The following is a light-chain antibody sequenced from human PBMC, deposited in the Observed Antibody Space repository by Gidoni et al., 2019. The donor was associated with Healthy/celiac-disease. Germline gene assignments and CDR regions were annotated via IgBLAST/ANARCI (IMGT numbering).Light chain of an antibody. CDR2: DAY. J-gene: IGKJ4*01. Sequence: DIQMTQSPSSLSASVGDRVTITCQASQDISNYLNWYQQKPGKAPKLLIYDAYNLETGVPARCSGSGAGTDFTCTIRSLQSEDIATYYCQQSGLTCGGGTKVEIK. V-gene: IGKV1-33*01. CDR1: QDISNY. CDR3: QQSGLT.